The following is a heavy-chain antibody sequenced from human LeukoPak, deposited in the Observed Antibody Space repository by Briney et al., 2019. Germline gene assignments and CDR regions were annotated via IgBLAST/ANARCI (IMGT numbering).Heavy chain of an antibody. CDR1: GFTFSSYA. J-gene: IGHJ4*02. V-gene: IGHV3-30-3*01. D-gene: IGHD3-22*01. Sequence: GGSLRLSCAASGFTFSSYAMSWVRQSPGKGLEWVAVISYDGSNKYYADSVKGRFTISRDNSKNTLYLQMNSLRAEDTAVYYCARDGFLYDSSGFLGSYFDYWGQGTLVTVSS. CDR2: ISYDGSNK. CDR3: ARDGFLYDSSGFLGSYFDY.